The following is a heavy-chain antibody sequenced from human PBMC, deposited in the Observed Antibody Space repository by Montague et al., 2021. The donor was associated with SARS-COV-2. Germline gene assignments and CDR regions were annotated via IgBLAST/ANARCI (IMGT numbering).Heavy chain of an antibody. J-gene: IGHJ4*02. D-gene: IGHD5-18*01. V-gene: IGHV4-59*01. CDR3: SREGGYNYVYVS. Sequence: SETLSLTCSISGGSMSTYYWNWTQQPPGRGLEWIGYMSATGSSNYNPSLKSRVTISLDTSQNQVSLRLTSVTAADTAVYYCSREGGYNYVYVSWGPGILVTVSS. CDR2: MSATGSS. CDR1: GGSMSTYY.